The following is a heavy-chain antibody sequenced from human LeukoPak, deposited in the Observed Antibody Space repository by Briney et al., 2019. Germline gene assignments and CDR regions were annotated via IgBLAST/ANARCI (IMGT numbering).Heavy chain of an antibody. V-gene: IGHV3-48*03. CDR1: GFTFADYA. J-gene: IGHJ6*04. Sequence: GGSLRLSCTASGFTFADYALSWVRQAPGKGLEWVSYISSSGSTIYYADSVKGRFTISRDNAKNSLYLQMNSLRAEDTAVYYCAELGITMIGGVWGKGTTVTISS. CDR2: ISSSGSTI. CDR3: AELGITMIGGV. D-gene: IGHD3-10*02.